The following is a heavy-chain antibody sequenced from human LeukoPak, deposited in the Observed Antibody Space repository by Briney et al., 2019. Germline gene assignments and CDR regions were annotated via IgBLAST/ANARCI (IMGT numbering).Heavy chain of an antibody. Sequence: GGSLRLSCAASGFTFSSYAMSWVRRAPGKGLEWVSAISGSGGSTYYADSVKGRFTISRDNSKNTLYLQMNSLRAEDTAVYYCAKVVRGVIGFDYWGQGTLVTVSS. J-gene: IGHJ4*02. CDR3: AKVVRGVIGFDY. V-gene: IGHV3-23*01. CDR1: GFTFSSYA. CDR2: ISGSGGST. D-gene: IGHD3-10*01.